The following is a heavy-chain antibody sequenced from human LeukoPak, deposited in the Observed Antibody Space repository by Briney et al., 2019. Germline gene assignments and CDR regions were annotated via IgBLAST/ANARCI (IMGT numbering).Heavy chain of an antibody. Sequence: GGSLRLSCAASGFTFSDYWMHWVRQAPGKGLEWVSLIWYDGSNKYYADSVKGRFTISRDNSKNTLNLQMNSLRAEDTALYYCARDRAMVVGSSWYYDYWGQGTLVTVSS. D-gene: IGHD5-18*01. V-gene: IGHV3-33*08. J-gene: IGHJ4*02. CDR1: GFTFSDYW. CDR3: ARDRAMVVGSSWYYDY. CDR2: IWYDGSNK.